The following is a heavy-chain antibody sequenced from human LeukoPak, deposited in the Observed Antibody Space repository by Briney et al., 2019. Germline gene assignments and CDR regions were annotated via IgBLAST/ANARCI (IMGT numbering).Heavy chain of an antibody. CDR3: ATGPGYSYGYYFDY. CDR2: FDPDTVET. D-gene: IGHD5-18*01. Sequence: ASVKVSCRVSGYTLTALSMHWVRQAPGKGLEWMGGFDPDTVETIYAQKFQGRVTMTEDTSTDTAYMELSSLRSEDTAVYYCATGPGYSYGYYFDYWGQGTLVTVSS. J-gene: IGHJ4*02. V-gene: IGHV1-24*01. CDR1: GYTLTALS.